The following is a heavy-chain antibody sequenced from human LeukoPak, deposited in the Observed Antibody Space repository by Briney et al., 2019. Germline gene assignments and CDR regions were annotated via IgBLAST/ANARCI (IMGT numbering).Heavy chain of an antibody. D-gene: IGHD1-26*01. J-gene: IGHJ4*02. V-gene: IGHV5-51*01. CDR3: AKGGGSGNPVDS. CDR2: IYPDDSDT. Sequence: GESLQISCEASGYNFPIYWIGWVRQVPGKGLEWMAIIYPDDSDTRYSPSFQGHVTISADKSISTAYLQWSSLKASDTAIYYCAKGGGSGNPVDSWGQGTLVIVSS. CDR1: GYNFPIYW.